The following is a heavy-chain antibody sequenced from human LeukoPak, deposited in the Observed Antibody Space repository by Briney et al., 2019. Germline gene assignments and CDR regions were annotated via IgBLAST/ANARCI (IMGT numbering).Heavy chain of an antibody. J-gene: IGHJ5*02. CDR2: IYYSGST. CDR1: GGSISSSSYY. V-gene: IGHV4-39*07. Sequence: SETLSLTCTVSGGSISSSSYYWGWFRQPPGKGLEWIGSIYYSGSTYYNPSLKSRVTISVDTSKNQFSLKLSSVTAADTAVYYCARLTGYSSESWFDPWGQGTLVTVSS. CDR3: ARLTGYSSESWFDP. D-gene: IGHD3-9*01.